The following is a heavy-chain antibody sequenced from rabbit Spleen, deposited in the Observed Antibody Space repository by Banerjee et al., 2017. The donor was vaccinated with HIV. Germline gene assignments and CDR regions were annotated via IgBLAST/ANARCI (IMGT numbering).Heavy chain of an antibody. V-gene: IGHV1S47*01. CDR2: IDPIFGIA. J-gene: IGHJ4*01. D-gene: IGHD4-1*01. CDR3: LREVAGKFGL. CDR1: GFDFSSYG. Sequence: QEQLVESGGGLVQPGGSLKLSCKASGFDFSSYGVSWVRQAPGKGLEWIGDIDPIFGIAVYASWVNGRFTISSHNAQNTLYLQLNSLTAADTATYFCLREVAGKFGLWGPGTLVTVS.